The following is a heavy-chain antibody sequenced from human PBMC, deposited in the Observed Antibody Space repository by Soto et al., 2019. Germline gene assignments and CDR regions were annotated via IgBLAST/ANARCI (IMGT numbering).Heavy chain of an antibody. V-gene: IGHV3-23*05. J-gene: IGHJ4*02. CDR2: ILSNYNT. D-gene: IGHD2-8*01. Sequence: EVQLLESGGGLVQPGGSLTLSCAASGFRFRDYTMSWVRQAPGKVLESISVILSNYNTYYTDSVRGRFTISRDSSKNMLYLEMNSLRAEDTAVYYCARRVNGYFDYWGQVALVTVSS. CDR3: ARRVNGYFDY. CDR1: GFRFRDYT.